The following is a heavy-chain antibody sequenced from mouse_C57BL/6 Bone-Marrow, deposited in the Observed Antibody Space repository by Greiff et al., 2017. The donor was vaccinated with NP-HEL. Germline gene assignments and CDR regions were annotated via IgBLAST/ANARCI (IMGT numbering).Heavy chain of an antibody. V-gene: IGHV1-81*01. Sequence: VQVVESGAELARPGASVKLSCKASGYTFTSYGISWVKQRTGQGLEWIGEIYPRSGNTYYNEKFKGKATLTADKSSSTAYMELRSLTSEDSAVYFCARLDYYGSSYDFDYWGQGTTLTVSS. D-gene: IGHD1-1*01. CDR2: IYPRSGNT. J-gene: IGHJ2*01. CDR1: GYTFTSYG. CDR3: ARLDYYGSSYDFDY.